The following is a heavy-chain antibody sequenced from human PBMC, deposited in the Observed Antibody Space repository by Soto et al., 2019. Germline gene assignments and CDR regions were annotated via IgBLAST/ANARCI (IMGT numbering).Heavy chain of an antibody. CDR2: MNPNSGNT. J-gene: IGHJ4*02. V-gene: IGHV1-8*01. D-gene: IGHD3-22*01. CDR1: GYTFTSYD. Sequence: ASVKVSCKASGYTFTSYDINWVRQATGQGLEWMGWMNPNSGNTGYAQKFQGRVTMTRNTSISTAYMELSSLRSEDTAVYYCAREHSGYSSIDYWGQGTLVTVSS. CDR3: AREHSGYSSIDY.